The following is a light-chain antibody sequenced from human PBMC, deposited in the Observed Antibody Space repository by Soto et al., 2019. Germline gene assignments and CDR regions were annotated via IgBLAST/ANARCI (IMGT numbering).Light chain of an antibody. CDR3: QQFGRSPPSWT. V-gene: IGKV3-20*01. CDR1: PSVSSNY. Sequence: ETVLTQSPGTLSLSPGERATLSCRASPSVSSNYLAWYQQKPGQAPILLIYGASTSATSIPDRFSGSGSGTDSSLAISGLEPEDFAVYYCQQFGRSPPSWTGGQGTKVEIK. CDR2: GAS. J-gene: IGKJ1*01.